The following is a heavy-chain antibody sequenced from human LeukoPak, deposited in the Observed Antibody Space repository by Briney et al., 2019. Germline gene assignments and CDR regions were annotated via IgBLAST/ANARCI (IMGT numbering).Heavy chain of an antibody. CDR2: INTGGSST. V-gene: IGHV3-74*01. CDR3: ARNDSAGRYY. CDR1: GFTFSRYW. D-gene: IGHD3-16*01. J-gene: IGHJ4*02. Sequence: GGSLRLSCAASGFTFSRYWMHWVRQAPRKGLVWVSRINTGGSSTVYADSVKGRFTISRDNTKNTLYLQMNSLRAEDTAVYYCARNDSAGRYYWGQGTLVTVSS.